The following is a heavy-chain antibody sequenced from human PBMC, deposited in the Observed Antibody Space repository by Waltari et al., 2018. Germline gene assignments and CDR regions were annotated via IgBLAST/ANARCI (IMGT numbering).Heavy chain of an antibody. V-gene: IGHV4-31*03. D-gene: IGHD6-19*01. CDR1: GRSIRSRGYY. Sequence: QVQLQASGPGLVKPSPTLSLTCPVSGRSIRSRGYYWRWIRQHPGKGLEWIGYIYYSGSTYYNPSLKSRVTISVDTSKNQFSLKLSSVTAADTAVYYCAAYSRVWLFDPWGQGTLVTVSS. CDR2: IYYSGST. J-gene: IGHJ5*02. CDR3: AAYSRVWLFDP.